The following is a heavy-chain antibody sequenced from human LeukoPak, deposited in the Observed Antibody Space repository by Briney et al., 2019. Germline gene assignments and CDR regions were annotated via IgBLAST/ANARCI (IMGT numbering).Heavy chain of an antibody. CDR1: GYTFTNYF. D-gene: IGHD4-11*01. CDR2: INRSDLST. V-gene: IGHV1-46*01. J-gene: IGHJ4*02. Sequence: ASVTDSCQASGYTFTNYFIHWLRQAPGQGLEWMGIINRSDLSTAYAQNFQGSLTMTRDTSTSTVYMELSSLTSDDTAVFYCARDGHNYALHYWGQGTLVSVST. CDR3: ARDGHNYALHY.